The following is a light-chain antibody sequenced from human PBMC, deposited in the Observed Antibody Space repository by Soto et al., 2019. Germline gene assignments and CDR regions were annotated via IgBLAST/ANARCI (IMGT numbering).Light chain of an antibody. CDR1: SSDVGGYNY. Sequence: QSALTQPASVSGSPGQSITISCTGSSSDVGGYNYVSWYQHHPGKAPKLMIYVVTQRPSGVSNRFSGSKSGNTASLTISGLQAEDEADYYCSSYTSSSTNDVFGTGTKVTVL. V-gene: IGLV2-14*03. CDR2: VVT. J-gene: IGLJ1*01. CDR3: SSYTSSSTNDV.